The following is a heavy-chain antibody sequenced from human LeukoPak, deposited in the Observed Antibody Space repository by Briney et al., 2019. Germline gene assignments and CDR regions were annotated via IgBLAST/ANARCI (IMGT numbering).Heavy chain of an antibody. Sequence: SVKVSCKASGGTFSSYAISWVRQAPGQGLEWMGGIIPIFGTANYAQKFQGRVTITADESTSTAYMELSSLRSEDTAVYYCARSLYSSGWYANFWFDPWGQGTLVTVSS. D-gene: IGHD6-19*01. V-gene: IGHV1-69*13. CDR2: IIPIFGTA. CDR1: GGTFSSYA. J-gene: IGHJ5*02. CDR3: ARSLYSSGWYANFWFDP.